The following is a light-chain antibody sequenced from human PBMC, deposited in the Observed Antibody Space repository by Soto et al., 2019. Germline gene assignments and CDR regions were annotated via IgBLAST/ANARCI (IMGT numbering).Light chain of an antibody. V-gene: IGKV3-20*01. CDR1: QSVSSSY. CDR3: EQYGNSPRT. J-gene: IGKJ1*01. CDR2: GTS. Sequence: EIVLTQSPGTLSLSPGERATLSCRASQSVSSSYLAWYQQKPGQAPRLLMYGTSSRATGIPDRFSGSGSGTDFTLTISKLELEDIAVYYCEQYGNSPRTFGQGTKV.